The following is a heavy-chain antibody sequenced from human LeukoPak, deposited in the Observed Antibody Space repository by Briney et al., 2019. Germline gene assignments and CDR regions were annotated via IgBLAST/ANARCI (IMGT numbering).Heavy chain of an antibody. CDR1: GYTFTAYY. D-gene: IGHD2-2*01. Sequence: VASVKVSCKASGYTFTAYYIHWVRQAPGQGPERMGWINTKRGATKYAQKFQGRVTMTRDTSNSTAFMELRSLKSDDTAVYYCARVGGKCNGPSCYRGWVDPWGQGTLVIVS. J-gene: IGHJ5*02. CDR2: INTKRGAT. CDR3: ARVGGKCNGPSCYRGWVDP. V-gene: IGHV1-2*02.